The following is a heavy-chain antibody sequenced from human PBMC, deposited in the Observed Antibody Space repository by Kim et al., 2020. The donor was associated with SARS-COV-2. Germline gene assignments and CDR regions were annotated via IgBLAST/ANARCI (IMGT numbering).Heavy chain of an antibody. Sequence: DSVKGRFSISRDHSKNTLYLQMNDLRAEDTAVYYCAKDRAGYSYGYDAFDLWGQGTMVTVSS. V-gene: IGHV3-23*01. J-gene: IGHJ3*01. CDR3: AKDRAGYSYGYDAFDL. D-gene: IGHD5-18*01.